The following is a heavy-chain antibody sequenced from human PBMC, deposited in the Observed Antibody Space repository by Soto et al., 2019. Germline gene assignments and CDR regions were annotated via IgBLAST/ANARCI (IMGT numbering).Heavy chain of an antibody. J-gene: IGHJ5*02. CDR3: ARVPRNYDFWSGYYGNWFDP. CDR1: CGSISSGGYY. V-gene: IGHV4-31*03. CDR2: IYYSGST. D-gene: IGHD3-3*01. Sequence: SETLSLTCTVSCGSISSGGYYWSWIRQHPGKGLEWIGYIYYSGSTYYNPSLKSRVTISVDTSKNQFSLKLSSVTAADTAVYYCARVPRNYDFWSGYYGNWFDPWGQGTLVTVSS.